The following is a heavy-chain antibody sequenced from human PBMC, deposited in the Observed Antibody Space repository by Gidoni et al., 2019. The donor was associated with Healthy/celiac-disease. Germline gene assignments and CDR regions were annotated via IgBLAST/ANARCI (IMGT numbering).Heavy chain of an antibody. CDR3: AKAGGYCSSTSCYVRYYFDS. CDR1: GFPFSSYA. J-gene: IGHJ4*02. CDR2: ISGSGGST. Sequence: EVQLLESGGGLVQPGGSLRLSCAASGFPFSSYAMSWVRQAPGKGLEWVSGISGSGGSTYYADSVKGRFTISRDNSKNILYLQMNSLRAEDTAVYYCAKAGGYCSSTSCYVRYYFDSWGQGTLVTVSS. D-gene: IGHD2-2*01. V-gene: IGHV3-23*01.